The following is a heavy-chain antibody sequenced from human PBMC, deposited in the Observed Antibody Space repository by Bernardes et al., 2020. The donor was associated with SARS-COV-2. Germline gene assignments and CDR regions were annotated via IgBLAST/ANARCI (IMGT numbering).Heavy chain of an antibody. D-gene: IGHD5-12*01. Sequence: GGSLRLSCAASGFTFSDYYMNWIRQAPGKGLEWVSYISGSGSTIYYADSVKGRFTISRDNAKNSLYLQMNSLRAEDTAVYYCARARDGYRESAFDIWGQGTMVTVSS. J-gene: IGHJ3*02. CDR1: GFTFSDYY. CDR3: ARARDGYRESAFDI. CDR2: ISGSGSTI. V-gene: IGHV3-11*01.